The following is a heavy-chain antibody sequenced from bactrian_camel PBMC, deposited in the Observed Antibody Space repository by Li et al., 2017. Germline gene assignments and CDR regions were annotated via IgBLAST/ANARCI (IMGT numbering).Heavy chain of an antibody. D-gene: IGHD1*01. Sequence: VQLVESWGGSVQAGGSLTLSCTASGGHGSSNVMGWFRQALGKEREGVAGIYSGGGSIFYSDTVKGRFTISHDTAKNTLYLQMNSLEPEDTAMYYCVKGWVIPETPPSQGTQVTVS. V-gene: IGHV3S54*01. CDR2: IYSGGGSI. CDR1: GGHGSSNV. J-gene: IGHJ4*01.